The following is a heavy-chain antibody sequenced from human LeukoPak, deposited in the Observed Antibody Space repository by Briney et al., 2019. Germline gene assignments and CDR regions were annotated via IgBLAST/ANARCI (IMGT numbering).Heavy chain of an antibody. D-gene: IGHD4-17*01. J-gene: IGHJ4*02. Sequence: GASVKVSYKASGYTFTSYGISWVRQAPGQGLEWMGWISAYNGNTNYAQKLQGRVTMTTDTSTSTAYMELRSLRSDDTAVYYCARDLVGDYRTFFDYWGQGTLVTVSS. V-gene: IGHV1-18*01. CDR2: ISAYNGNT. CDR1: GYTFTSYG. CDR3: ARDLVGDYRTFFDY.